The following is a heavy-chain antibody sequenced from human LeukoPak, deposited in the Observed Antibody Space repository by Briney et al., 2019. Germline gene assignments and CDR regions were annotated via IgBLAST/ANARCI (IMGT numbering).Heavy chain of an antibody. CDR1: VGSISSYY. V-gene: IGHV4-59*08. Sequence: KSSETLSLTCTVSVGSISSYYWSWIRQPPGKGLVWIGYIYYSGSTNYNPSLKSRVTISVDSSKNQFSLKLSSVTAADTAVYYCARTNIAGRKYYFDYWGQGTLVTVSS. CDR3: ARTNIAGRKYYFDY. CDR2: IYYSGST. J-gene: IGHJ4*02. D-gene: IGHD6-6*01.